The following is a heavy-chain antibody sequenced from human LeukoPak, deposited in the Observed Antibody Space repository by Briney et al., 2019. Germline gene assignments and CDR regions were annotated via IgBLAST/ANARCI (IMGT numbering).Heavy chain of an antibody. J-gene: IGHJ6*04. CDR2: IYYSGST. V-gene: IGHV4-39*07. CDR1: GGSISSSSYY. D-gene: IGHD3-3*01. Sequence: PSETLSLTCTVSGGSISSSSYYWGWIRQPPGKGLEWIGSIYYSGSTYYNPSLKSRVTISVDTSKNQFSLKLSSVTAADTAVYYCARDRITALMDVWGKGTTVTVSS. CDR3: ARDRITALMDV.